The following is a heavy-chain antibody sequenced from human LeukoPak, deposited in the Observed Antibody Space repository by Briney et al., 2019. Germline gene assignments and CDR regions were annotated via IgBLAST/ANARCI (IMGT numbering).Heavy chain of an antibody. D-gene: IGHD5-18*01. Sequence: GGSLRLSCAASGFTFSSYWMHWVRQAPGKGLVWVSRINSDGSSTDYADSVKGRFTISRDNANNTLYLQMSSLRAEDTAVYHCVRDQGYTYAVGYWGQGTLVTVSS. J-gene: IGHJ4*02. V-gene: IGHV3-74*01. CDR1: GFTFSSYW. CDR2: INSDGSST. CDR3: VRDQGYTYAVGY.